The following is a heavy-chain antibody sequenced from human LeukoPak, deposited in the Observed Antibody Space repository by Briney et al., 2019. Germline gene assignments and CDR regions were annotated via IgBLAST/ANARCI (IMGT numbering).Heavy chain of an antibody. Sequence: PGGSLRLSCAASGFTFSSYSMNWVRQAPGKGLEWVSYISSSSSTIYYADSVKGRFTVSRDNAKNSLYLQMNSLRAEDTAVYYCARDYDSSGYYGDAFDIWGQGTMVTVSS. D-gene: IGHD3-22*01. J-gene: IGHJ3*02. CDR2: ISSSSSTI. CDR3: ARDYDSSGYYGDAFDI. CDR1: GFTFSSYS. V-gene: IGHV3-48*04.